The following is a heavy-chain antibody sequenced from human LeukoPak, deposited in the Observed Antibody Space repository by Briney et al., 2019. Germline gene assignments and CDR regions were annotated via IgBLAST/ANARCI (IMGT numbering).Heavy chain of an antibody. Sequence: GGSLRLSCVASGFTFSSYAMSWVRQAPGKGLEWVSAISGSGGSTYYADSVKGRFTISRDNSKNTLYLQMNSLRAEDTAVYYCAKGREYGDYTLGYWGQGTLVTVSS. CDR3: AKGREYGDYTLGY. J-gene: IGHJ4*02. CDR2: ISGSGGST. D-gene: IGHD4-17*01. CDR1: GFTFSSYA. V-gene: IGHV3-23*01.